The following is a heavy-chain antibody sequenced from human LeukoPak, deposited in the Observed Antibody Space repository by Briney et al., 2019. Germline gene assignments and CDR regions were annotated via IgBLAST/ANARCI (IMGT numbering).Heavy chain of an antibody. CDR3: ARADSDFWSGYTVNAFDI. CDR1: GYTFTSYD. Sequence: ASVKVSCKASGYTFTSYDINWVRQATGQGLEWMGWMNPNSGNTGYAQKFQGRVTMTRNTSISTAYMELSSLRSEDTAVYYCARADSDFWSGYTVNAFDIWGQGTMVTVSS. D-gene: IGHD3-3*01. CDR2: MNPNSGNT. J-gene: IGHJ3*02. V-gene: IGHV1-8*01.